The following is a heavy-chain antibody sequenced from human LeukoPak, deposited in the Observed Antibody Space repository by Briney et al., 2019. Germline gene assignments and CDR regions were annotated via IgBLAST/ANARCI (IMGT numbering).Heavy chain of an antibody. Sequence: GESLKISCKGSGYSFTSYWIGWVRQMPGKGLEWMGIIYPGDSDTRYSPSFQGQVTISADKSISTAYLQWSSLKASDTAMYYCARRITMVRGAQSGWFDPRGQGTLVTVSS. CDR1: GYSFTSYW. D-gene: IGHD3-10*01. CDR3: ARRITMVRGAQSGWFDP. J-gene: IGHJ5*02. CDR2: IYPGDSDT. V-gene: IGHV5-51*01.